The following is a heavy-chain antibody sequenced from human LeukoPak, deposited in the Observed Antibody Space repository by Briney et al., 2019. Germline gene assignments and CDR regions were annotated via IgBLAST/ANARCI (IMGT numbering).Heavy chain of an antibody. Sequence: SETLSLTCTVSGGSLSSYNGSWIRQTPGKGLEWIGTIYYSGTTYYNPSLKSRVTISIDAAKNQFSLMLTAVTAADTAVYYCARLVPPGGGDCTGSNCHTVYYFDYWGQGTLVTVSS. CDR3: ARLVPPGGGDCTGSNCHTVYYFDY. D-gene: IGHD2-15*01. V-gene: IGHV4-59*04. J-gene: IGHJ4*02. CDR2: IYYSGTT. CDR1: GGSLSSYN.